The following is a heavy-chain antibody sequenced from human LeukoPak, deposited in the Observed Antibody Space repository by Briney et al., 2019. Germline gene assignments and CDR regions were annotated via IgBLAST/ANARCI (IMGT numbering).Heavy chain of an antibody. CDR2: IIPIFGTA. D-gene: IGHD1-26*01. Sequence: ASVKVSCKASAYPFSIYGISWVRQAPRQGLEWMGGIIPIFGTANYAQKFQGRVTITADKSTSTAYMELSSLRSEDTAVYYCARDHNSGSYPYWGQGTLVTVSS. CDR1: AYPFSIYG. CDR3: ARDHNSGSYPY. V-gene: IGHV1-69*06. J-gene: IGHJ4*02.